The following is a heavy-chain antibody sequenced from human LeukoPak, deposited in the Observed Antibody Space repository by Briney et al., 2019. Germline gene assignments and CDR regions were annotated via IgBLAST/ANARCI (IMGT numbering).Heavy chain of an antibody. CDR1: GGSISSSNW. D-gene: IGHD2-15*01. CDR2: IYYSGTT. V-gene: IGHV4-4*02. J-gene: IGHJ4*02. CDR3: VRDRGYCDSGTCYISDS. Sequence: SETLSLTCAVSGGSISSSNWWTWVRQPPGKGLEWIGEIYYSGTTKYNPSLKSRVTISVDKSNNQFSLKVTSVTAADTAVYYCVRDRGYCDSGTCYISDSWGQGTLVTVSS.